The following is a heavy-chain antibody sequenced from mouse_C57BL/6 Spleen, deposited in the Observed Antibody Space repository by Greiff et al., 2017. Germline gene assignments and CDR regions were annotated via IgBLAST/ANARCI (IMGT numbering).Heavy chain of an antibody. Sequence: VQLKQSGPELVKPGASVKMSCKASGYTFTDYNMHWVKQSHGKSLEWIGYINPNNGGTSYNQKFKGKATLTVNKSSSTAYMELRSLTSEDSAVYYCARKDYYGSSYVPYYAMDYWGQGTSVTVSS. CDR2: INPNNGGT. CDR3: ARKDYYGSSYVPYYAMDY. D-gene: IGHD1-1*01. V-gene: IGHV1-22*01. CDR1: GYTFTDYN. J-gene: IGHJ4*01.